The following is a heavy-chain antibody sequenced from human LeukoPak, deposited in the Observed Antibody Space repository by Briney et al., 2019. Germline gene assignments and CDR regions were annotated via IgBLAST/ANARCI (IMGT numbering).Heavy chain of an antibody. V-gene: IGHV4-59*01. CDR1: GGSISSYY. CDR2: IYYSGST. CDR3: ARGASGYYNGVDY. D-gene: IGHD3-22*01. Sequence: SETLSPTCTVSGGSISSYYWSWIRQPPGKGLEWIGYIYYSGSTNYNPSLKSRVTISVDTSKNQFPLKLSSVTAADTAVYYCARGASGYYNGVDYWGQGTLVTVSS. J-gene: IGHJ4*02.